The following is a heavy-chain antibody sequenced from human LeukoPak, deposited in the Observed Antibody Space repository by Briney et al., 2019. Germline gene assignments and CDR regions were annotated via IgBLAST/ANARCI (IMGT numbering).Heavy chain of an antibody. CDR3: ASFPIWFAQAPLNPYCFDY. CDR2: IYYSGST. J-gene: IGHJ4*02. D-gene: IGHD3-10*01. Sequence: SQTLSLTCTVSGGSISSGDYYWGWLRQPPGMGLDWIRYIYYSGSTYYNPSLKRRVTISVDTSKNQCSLKLSSVTAADTAVYYCASFPIWFAQAPLNPYCFDYWGQGTLVTVSS. V-gene: IGHV4-30-4*08. CDR1: GGSISSGDYY.